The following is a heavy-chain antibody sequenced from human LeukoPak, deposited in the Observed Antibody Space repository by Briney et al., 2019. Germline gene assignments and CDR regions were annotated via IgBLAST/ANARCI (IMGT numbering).Heavy chain of an antibody. Sequence: SETLSLTCAVYGGSFSGYYWSWIRQPPGKGLEWIGEINHSGSTNYNPSLKSRVTISVDTSKNQFSLKLSSVTAADTAVYYCARAGNYGYYGMDVWGQGTTVTVSS. CDR1: GGSFSGYY. CDR2: INHSGST. J-gene: IGHJ6*02. CDR3: ARAGNYGYYGMDV. V-gene: IGHV4-34*01.